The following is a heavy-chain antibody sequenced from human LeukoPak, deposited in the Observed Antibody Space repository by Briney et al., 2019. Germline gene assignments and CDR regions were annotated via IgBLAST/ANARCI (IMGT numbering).Heavy chain of an antibody. D-gene: IGHD5-18*01. CDR1: GFPFSSYS. Sequence: GGSLRLSCAASGFPFSSYSMSGVPETPGRGREGVANIKQDGSEKYYVDAVKGRFTISRDNAKNSLYLQMNSLRAEDTAVYYCARDVDTAMANIDYWGQGTLGTVS. J-gene: IGHJ4*02. V-gene: IGHV3-7*01. CDR3: ARDVDTAMANIDY. CDR2: IKQDGSEK.